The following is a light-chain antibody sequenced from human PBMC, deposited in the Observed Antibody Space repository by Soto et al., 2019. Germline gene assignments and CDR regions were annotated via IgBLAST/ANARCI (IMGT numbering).Light chain of an antibody. CDR2: AAS. J-gene: IGKJ1*01. V-gene: IGKV1-39*01. Sequence: DIQMTQPPSSVSESAGDRVTITRRASQGISTYLNWYQQKLGKAPKIMSYAASSLQSGVPSRFRGSGSETDFTLTISSLKPEDFETYSCQQSYNTTWTFGQGTKVDIK. CDR1: QGISTY. CDR3: QQSYNTTWT.